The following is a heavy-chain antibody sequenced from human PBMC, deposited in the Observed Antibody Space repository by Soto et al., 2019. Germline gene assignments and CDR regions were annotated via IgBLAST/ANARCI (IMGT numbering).Heavy chain of an antibody. CDR2: TYYSGTT. CDR3: ALFCSGGSCYRTAFWYFDL. Sequence: QLQLQESGPGLLKPSETLSLTCTVSGGSLSSDRYYWGWIRQPPGKGLEWIGSTYYSGTTYYNPSLTSRVAISGDTTGNQFSLRLSSVTAADTAVYYCALFCSGGSCYRTAFWYFDLWGRGTLVTVSS. J-gene: IGHJ2*01. D-gene: IGHD2-15*01. V-gene: IGHV4-39*01. CDR1: GGSLSSDRYY.